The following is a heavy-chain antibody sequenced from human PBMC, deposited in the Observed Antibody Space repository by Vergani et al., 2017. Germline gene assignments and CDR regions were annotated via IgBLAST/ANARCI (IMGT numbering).Heavy chain of an antibody. CDR3: ARGRGTYYYGLGSYYPYNWFDP. CDR1: GGTFSSYA. D-gene: IGHD3-10*01. Sequence: QVQLVQSGAEVKKPGSPVKVSCKAPGGTFSSYAISWVRQAPGQGLEWMGGIIPIFGTANYAQKFQGRVTITADESTSTAYMELSSLRSEDTAVYYCARGRGTYYYGLGSYYPYNWFDPWGQGTLVTVSS. J-gene: IGHJ5*02. V-gene: IGHV1-69*01. CDR2: IIPIFGTA.